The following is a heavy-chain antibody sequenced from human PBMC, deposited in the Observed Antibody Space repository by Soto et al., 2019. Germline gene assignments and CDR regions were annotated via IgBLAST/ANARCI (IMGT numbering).Heavy chain of an antibody. CDR3: ARDSPPYYYYGMDV. CDR2: INYSGST. V-gene: IGHV4-61*03. Sequence: QVQLQESGPRLVRPSETLSLTCTVSGGSVSSGSYYWSWIRQPPGKGLEWIGYINYSGSTNYNPSLKSRVAISLDTSKKHFSLRLKSVTAADTALYYCARDSPPYYYYGMDVWGQGTTVTVSS. J-gene: IGHJ6*02. CDR1: GGSVSSGSYY.